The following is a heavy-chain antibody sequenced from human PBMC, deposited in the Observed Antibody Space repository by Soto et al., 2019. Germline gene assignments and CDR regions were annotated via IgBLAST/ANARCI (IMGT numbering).Heavy chain of an antibody. Sequence: EVQLVESGGGLVQPGGSLRLSCAASGFTFSSYWMHWVRQAPGKGLVWVSRINSDGSSTSYADSVKGRFTISRDNAKKPLYLQMNSLRAEDTAVYYCARDPVSYSSGWYDDAFDIWGQGTMVTVSS. CDR3: ARDPVSYSSGWYDDAFDI. CDR1: GFTFSSYW. D-gene: IGHD6-19*01. V-gene: IGHV3-74*01. J-gene: IGHJ3*02. CDR2: INSDGSST.